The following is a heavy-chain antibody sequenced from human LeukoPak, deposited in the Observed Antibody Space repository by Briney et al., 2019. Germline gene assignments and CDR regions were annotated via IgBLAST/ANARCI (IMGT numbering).Heavy chain of an antibody. V-gene: IGHV4-34*01. J-gene: IGHJ5*02. CDR2: INHSGST. D-gene: IGHD2-8*01. CDR1: GGSFSGYY. Sequence: SETLSLTCAVYGGSFSGYYWSWIRQPPGKGLEWIGEINHSGSTNYNPSLKSRVTISVDTSKNQFSLKLSSVTAADTAVYYCARDLGSNGNWFDPWGQGTLVTVSS. CDR3: ARDLGSNGNWFDP.